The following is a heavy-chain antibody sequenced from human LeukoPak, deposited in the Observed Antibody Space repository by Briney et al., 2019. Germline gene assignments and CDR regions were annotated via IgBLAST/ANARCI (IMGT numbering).Heavy chain of an antibody. V-gene: IGHV3-15*01. CDR2: IKSKTDGGTT. CDR3: TTPPGLWFGESIGS. D-gene: IGHD3-10*01. CDR1: GFTFSNAW. J-gene: IGHJ5*02. Sequence: PGGSLRLSCAASGFTFSNAWMSWVRQAPGKGLEWVGRIKSKTDGGTTDYAAPVKGRFTISRDDSKNTLYLQMNSLKTEDTAVYYCTTPPGLWFGESIGSWGQGTLVTVSS.